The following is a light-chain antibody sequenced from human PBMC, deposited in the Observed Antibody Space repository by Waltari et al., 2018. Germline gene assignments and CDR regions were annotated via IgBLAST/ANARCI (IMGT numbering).Light chain of an antibody. CDR3: QALGTGAWV. CDR2: QDT. J-gene: IGLJ3*02. CDR1: ILGNKY. V-gene: IGLV3-1*01. Sequence: SFELTQPPSVSMSPGQTASITCSGDILGNKYASWYQHKPGQSPLLVIYQDTKRPSGLPEPFAGSKSGNAATLTISGTQAMDEADYYCQALGTGAWVFGGGTKLTV.